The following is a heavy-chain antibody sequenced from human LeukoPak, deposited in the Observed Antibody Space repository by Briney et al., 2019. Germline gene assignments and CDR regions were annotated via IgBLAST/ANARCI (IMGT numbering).Heavy chain of an antibody. D-gene: IGHD5-18*01. V-gene: IGHV3-23*01. J-gene: IGHJ4*02. CDR1: GFTFSSYA. CDR2: ISTTGDST. CDR3: AKGLYSHGLFDF. Sequence: GGSLRLSCAASGFTFSSYALSWVRQAPGKGLKWVSVISTTGDSTYYADSVKGRFTISRDNSKNTMYLQMNSLRAEDTAVYYCAKGLYSHGLFDFWGQGTLVTVSS.